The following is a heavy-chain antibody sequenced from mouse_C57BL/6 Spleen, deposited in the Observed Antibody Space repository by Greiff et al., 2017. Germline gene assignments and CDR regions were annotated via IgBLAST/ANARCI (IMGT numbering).Heavy chain of an antibody. V-gene: IGHV1-74*01. D-gene: IGHD1-1*01. CDR1: GYTFTSYW. J-gene: IGHJ3*01. Sequence: QVQLQQSGAELVKPGASVKVSCKASGYTFTSYWMHWVKQRPGQGLEWIGRIHTSDSDTNYNQKVKGKATLTVDKSSSTAFLQLRNLTSEDSAVYYCAINYGSCYLAWFAYWGQGTLVTVSA. CDR3: AINYGSCYLAWFAY. CDR2: IHTSDSDT.